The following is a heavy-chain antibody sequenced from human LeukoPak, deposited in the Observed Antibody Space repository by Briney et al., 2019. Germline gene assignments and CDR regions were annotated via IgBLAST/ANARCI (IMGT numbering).Heavy chain of an antibody. Sequence: PSETLSLTCTVSGGSTSTGSDYWSWIRQAAGKGLEWIGRIYTSGSTYYNPSLKSRVTISVDTSKNQFSLKLSSVTAADTAVYYCARASGEDMSPPFDYWGQGTLVTVSS. J-gene: IGHJ4*02. CDR2: IYTSGST. D-gene: IGHD2-15*01. CDR1: GGSTSTGSDY. CDR3: ARASGEDMSPPFDY. V-gene: IGHV4-61*02.